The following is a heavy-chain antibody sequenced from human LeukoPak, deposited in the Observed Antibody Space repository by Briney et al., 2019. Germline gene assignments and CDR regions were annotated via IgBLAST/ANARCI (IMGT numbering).Heavy chain of an antibody. Sequence: GASVKVSCKASGGTFSSYAISWVRQAPGQGLEWMGRIIPILGIANYAQKFQGRVTITADKSTSTAYMELSSLRSEDTAVYYCARGGFGEFEYYFDYWGQGTLVTVSS. CDR1: GGTFSSYA. D-gene: IGHD3-10*01. J-gene: IGHJ4*02. V-gene: IGHV1-69*04. CDR3: ARGGFGEFEYYFDY. CDR2: IIPILGIA.